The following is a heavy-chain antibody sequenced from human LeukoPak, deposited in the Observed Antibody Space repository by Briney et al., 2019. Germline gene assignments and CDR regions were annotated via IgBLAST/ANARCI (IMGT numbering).Heavy chain of an antibody. J-gene: IGHJ4*02. CDR1: GFTFRSYS. CDR2: ISGSGGST. V-gene: IGHV3-23*01. Sequence: PGGSLRLSCAASGFTFRSYSMNWVRQAPGKGLEWVSAISGSGGSTYYADSVKGRFTISRDNSKNTLYLQMNSLRAEDTAVYYCANPDLEWLLPTVWGQGTLVTVSS. D-gene: IGHD3-3*01. CDR3: ANPDLEWLLPTV.